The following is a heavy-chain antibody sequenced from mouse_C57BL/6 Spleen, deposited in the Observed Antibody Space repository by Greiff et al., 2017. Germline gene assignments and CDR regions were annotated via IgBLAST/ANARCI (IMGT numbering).Heavy chain of an antibody. CDR1: GYAFTNYL. CDR2: INPGSGCT. J-gene: IGHJ2*01. D-gene: IGHD1-1*01. V-gene: IGHV1-54*01. Sequence: VQLQQSGAELVRPGTSVKVSCKASGYAFTNYLIEWVKQRPGQGLEWIGVINPGSGCTYYNEKFKGKVTMSADKASSTAYLQLSNLTSEDTAVYFCARDYYALNNFDYWGQGTTLTVSS. CDR3: ARDYYALNNFDY.